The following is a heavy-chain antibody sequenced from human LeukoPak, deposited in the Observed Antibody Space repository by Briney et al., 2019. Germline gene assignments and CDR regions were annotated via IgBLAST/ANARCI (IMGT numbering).Heavy chain of an antibody. CDR3: ARVPAAPRLYMDV. CDR2: IYYSGST. J-gene: IGHJ6*02. V-gene: IGHV4-59*01. D-gene: IGHD2-2*01. Sequence: SETLSLTCTVSSGSFNSYYWSWIRQPPGKGLEWTGYIYYSGSTNYNPSLKSRVTISVDTSKNQFSLKLSSVTAADTAVYYCARVPAAPRLYMDVWGQGTTVIVSS. CDR1: SGSFNSYY.